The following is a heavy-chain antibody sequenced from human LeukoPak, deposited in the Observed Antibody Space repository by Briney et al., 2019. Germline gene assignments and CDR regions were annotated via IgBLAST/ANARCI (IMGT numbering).Heavy chain of an antibody. CDR1: GGSVRTSSYY. V-gene: IGHV4-61*01. J-gene: IGHJ4*02. D-gene: IGHD5-18*01. CDR2: IYYSGST. CDR3: ARGPRGYSYGYFDY. Sequence: PSETLSLTCVVSGGSVRTSSYYWAWIRQPPGKGLEWIGYIYYSGSTNYNPSLKSRVTISVDTSKNQFSLKLSSVTAADTAVYYCARGPRGYSYGYFDYWGQGTLVTVSS.